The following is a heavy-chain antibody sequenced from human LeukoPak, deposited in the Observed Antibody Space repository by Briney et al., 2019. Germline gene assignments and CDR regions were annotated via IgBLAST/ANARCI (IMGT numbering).Heavy chain of an antibody. CDR2: INHSGST. D-gene: IGHD6-13*01. V-gene: IGHV4-34*01. J-gene: IGHJ4*02. CDR3: ARGPGIAAAGTLPYYFDY. CDR1: GGSFSGYY. Sequence: SETLSLTCAVYGGSFSGYYWSWIRQPPGKGLEWIGEINHSGSTNYNPSLKSRVTISVDTSKNQFSLKLSSVTAADTAVYYCARGPGIAAAGTLPYYFDYWGQGTLVTVSS.